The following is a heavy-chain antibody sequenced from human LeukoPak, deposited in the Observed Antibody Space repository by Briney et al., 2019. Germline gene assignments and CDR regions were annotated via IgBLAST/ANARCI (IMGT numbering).Heavy chain of an antibody. Sequence: GGSLRLSCAASGFTFSSYSMNWVRQAPGKGLEWVSSISSSSSYIYYADSVKGRFTISRDNAKNSLYLQMNSLRAEDTAVYYCARDVGYPNSYFDYWGQGTLVTVSS. CDR3: ARDVGYPNSYFDY. V-gene: IGHV3-21*01. D-gene: IGHD3-16*02. CDR1: GFTFSSYS. CDR2: ISSSSSYI. J-gene: IGHJ4*02.